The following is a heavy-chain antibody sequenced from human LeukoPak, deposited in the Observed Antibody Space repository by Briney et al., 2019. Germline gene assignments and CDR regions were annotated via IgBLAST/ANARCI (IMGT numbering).Heavy chain of an antibody. D-gene: IGHD5-24*01. CDR2: IIPIFGTA. CDR3: ARERGTDGYNYYYYMDV. CDR1: GGTFSSYA. Sequence: SVKVSCKASGGTFSSYAISWVRQAPGQGLEWMGGIIPIFGTANYAQKFQGRVTITTDESTSTAYMELSSLRSEDTAVYYCARERGTDGYNYYYYMDVWGKGTTVTVS. J-gene: IGHJ6*03. V-gene: IGHV1-69*05.